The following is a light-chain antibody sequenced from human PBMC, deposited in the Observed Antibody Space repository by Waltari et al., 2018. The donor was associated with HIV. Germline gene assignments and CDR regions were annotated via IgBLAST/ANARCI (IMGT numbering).Light chain of an antibody. CDR2: NNN. CDR3: QAYDSSLSASV. CDR1: DSNIGTHD. V-gene: IGLV1-40*01. Sequence: QSVLTQPPSVSGAPGQRVTLSCTGSDSNIGTHDAHWYQQPPGTDPQLLSYNNNHRPSGVPDRFSASKSGTSASLAITGLQPEDETDYYCQAYDSSLSASVFGGGTKLTVL. J-gene: IGLJ2*01.